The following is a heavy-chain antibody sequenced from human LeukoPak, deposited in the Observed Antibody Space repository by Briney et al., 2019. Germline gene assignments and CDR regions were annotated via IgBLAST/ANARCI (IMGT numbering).Heavy chain of an antibody. Sequence: SETLSLTCTVSGGSISSSSYYWGWIRQPPGKGLEWIGSIYYSGSTYYNPSLKSRVTISVDTSKNQFSLKLSSVTAADTAAYYCARYYYDSSGYWLDPWGQGTLVTVSS. CDR3: ARYYYDSSGYWLDP. CDR1: GGSISSSSYY. D-gene: IGHD3-22*01. V-gene: IGHV4-39*07. J-gene: IGHJ5*02. CDR2: IYYSGST.